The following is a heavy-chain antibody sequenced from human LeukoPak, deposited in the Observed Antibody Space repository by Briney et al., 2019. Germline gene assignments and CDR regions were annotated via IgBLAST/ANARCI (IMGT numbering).Heavy chain of an antibody. CDR2: IYSGGST. D-gene: IGHD1-26*01. V-gene: IGHV3-53*01. CDR3: ARGSLGGYVFGY. Sequence: GGSLRLSCAASGFTVSSNYMSWVRQAPGKGLEWVSVIYSGGSTYYADSVKGRFTISRDNSKSTLYLQMNSLRAEDTAVYYCARGSLGGYVFGYWGQGTLVTVSS. CDR1: GFTVSSNY. J-gene: IGHJ4*02.